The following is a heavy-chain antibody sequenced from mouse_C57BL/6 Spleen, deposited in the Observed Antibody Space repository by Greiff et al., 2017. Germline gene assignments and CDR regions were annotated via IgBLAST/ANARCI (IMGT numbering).Heavy chain of an antibody. CDR2: MYPGDGDT. V-gene: IGHV1-82*01. Sequence: QVQLKESGPELVKPGASVKISCKASGYAFSSSWMNWVKQRPGKGLEWIGRMYPGDGDTNYNGNFKGKATLTADKSSSTAYMQLSSLTSEDSAVYFCAREDYYGSSFAYWGQGTLVTVSA. CDR1: GYAFSSSW. J-gene: IGHJ3*01. D-gene: IGHD1-1*01. CDR3: AREDYYGSSFAY.